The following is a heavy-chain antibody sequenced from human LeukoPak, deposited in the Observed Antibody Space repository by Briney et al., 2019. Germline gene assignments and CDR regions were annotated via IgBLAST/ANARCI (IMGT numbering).Heavy chain of an antibody. CDR1: GGSISSGDYY. CDR3: ARHSYAGSQYYFDY. Sequence: KASETLSLTCTVSGGSISSGDYYWSWIRQPPGKGLEWIGYIYYSGSTNYNPSLKSRVTISVDTSKNQFSLKLSSVTAADTAVYYCARHSYAGSQYYFDYWGQGTLVTVSS. V-gene: IGHV4-61*08. J-gene: IGHJ4*02. CDR2: IYYSGST. D-gene: IGHD2-8*01.